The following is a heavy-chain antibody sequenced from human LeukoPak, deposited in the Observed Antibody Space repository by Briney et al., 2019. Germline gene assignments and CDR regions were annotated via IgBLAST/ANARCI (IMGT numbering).Heavy chain of an antibody. CDR3: AKRVAGIPVY. CDR1: GFTFSSYS. J-gene: IGHJ4*02. Sequence: PGGSLRLSCAASGFTFSSYSMNWVRQAPGKGLEWVSSISSSSSYIYYADSVKGRFTISRDNAKNSLYLQMKSLRAEDTAVYYCAKRVAGIPVYWGQGALVTVSS. V-gene: IGHV3-21*04. CDR2: ISSSSSYI. D-gene: IGHD6-19*01.